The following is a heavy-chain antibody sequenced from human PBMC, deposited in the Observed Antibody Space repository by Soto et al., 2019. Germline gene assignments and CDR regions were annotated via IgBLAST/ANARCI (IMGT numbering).Heavy chain of an antibody. Sequence: SETLSLTCTVSGGSLSSYYWTWIRQPPGKGLEWIGYVYYSGSTNYNPSLKSRVTISVDTSKNQFSLKLSSVTAADTAVYYCARELYDFWSGYLPAGAFDIWGQGTMVTVSS. CDR2: VYYSGST. J-gene: IGHJ3*02. V-gene: IGHV4-59*01. D-gene: IGHD3-3*01. CDR3: ARELYDFWSGYLPAGAFDI. CDR1: GGSLSSYY.